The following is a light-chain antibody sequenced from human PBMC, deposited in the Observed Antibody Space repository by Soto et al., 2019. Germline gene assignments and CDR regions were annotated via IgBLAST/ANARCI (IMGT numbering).Light chain of an antibody. Sequence: DIQMTQSPSSLSASVGDRVTITCQASQDISNYLNWYQQKPGKAPKLLIYDASHLETGVPSRFSGSGSGTDLTFTISTLQPEDIATYYCQQYDNLSYTFGQGTKLEIK. V-gene: IGKV1-33*01. CDR3: QQYDNLSYT. CDR1: QDISNY. CDR2: DAS. J-gene: IGKJ2*01.